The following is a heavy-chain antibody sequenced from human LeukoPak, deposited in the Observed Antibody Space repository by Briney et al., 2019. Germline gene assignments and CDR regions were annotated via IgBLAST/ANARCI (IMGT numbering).Heavy chain of an antibody. V-gene: IGHV3-23*01. CDR2: ISPTGGGT. Sequence: GGSLRLSCAASGVTFSTYAMSWVRQPPGKGLEWVSTISPTGGGTFYANSVKGRFTISRDNSKILLFLQMNSLRAEDTALYYCVGFLDYFSFDIWGQGSMVTVSS. D-gene: IGHD3/OR15-3a*01. CDR3: VGFLDYFSFDI. CDR1: GVTFSTYA. J-gene: IGHJ3*02.